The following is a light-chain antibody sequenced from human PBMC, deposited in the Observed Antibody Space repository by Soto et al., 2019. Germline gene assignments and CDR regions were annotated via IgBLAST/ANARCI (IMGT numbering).Light chain of an antibody. CDR3: QSYDSSLSVV. V-gene: IGLV1-40*01. Sequence: QPVLTQPPSVSGAPGQRVTISCTGSSSNIGAGYDVHWYQQLPGTAPKLLISGNSNRPSGVPDRFSGSKSGTSASLAITGLQAEDEADYYCQSYDSSLSVVFVGGTKVTVL. J-gene: IGLJ2*01. CDR1: SSNIGAGYD. CDR2: GNS.